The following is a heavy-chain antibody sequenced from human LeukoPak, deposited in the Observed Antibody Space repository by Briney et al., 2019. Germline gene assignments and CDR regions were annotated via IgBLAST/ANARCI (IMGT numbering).Heavy chain of an antibody. D-gene: IGHD3-22*01. CDR1: GFTFSSYS. J-gene: IGHJ3*02. CDR2: ISSSSSHI. Sequence: GGSLRLACAASGFTFSSYSMNWVRQAPRKGLEWVSSISSSSSHIYYADSVKGRFTISRDNAKNSLYLQMNSLRAEDRAVYYCASLRITMIVDDAFDIWGQGTMVTVSS. CDR3: ASLRITMIVDDAFDI. V-gene: IGHV3-21*01.